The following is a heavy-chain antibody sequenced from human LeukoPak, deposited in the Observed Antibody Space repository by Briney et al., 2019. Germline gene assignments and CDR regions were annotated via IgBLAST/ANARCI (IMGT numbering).Heavy chain of an antibody. Sequence: GGSLRLSCAASGFTFSSYAMSWVREAPGKGLEWVSAISGSGGSTYYADSVKGRFTISTDNSKNTLYLQMNSLRAEETAVYYCATLQLPTRYDAFDIWGQGTMVTVSS. V-gene: IGHV3-23*01. CDR3: ATLQLPTRYDAFDI. J-gene: IGHJ3*02. CDR2: ISGSGGST. CDR1: GFTFSSYA. D-gene: IGHD2-2*01.